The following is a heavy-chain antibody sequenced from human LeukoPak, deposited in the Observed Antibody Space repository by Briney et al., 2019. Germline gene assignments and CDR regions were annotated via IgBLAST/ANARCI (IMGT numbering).Heavy chain of an antibody. Sequence: ASVKVSCKASGYTFTSYYMHWVRQAPGQGLEWMGIINPSGGSTSYAQKFQGRVTMTRDTSTSTVYMELSSLRSEDTAVYYCATHYRVKWELSYYFDYWGQGTLVTVSS. CDR1: GYTFTSYY. J-gene: IGHJ4*02. V-gene: IGHV1-46*01. CDR3: ATHYRVKWELSYYFDY. D-gene: IGHD1-26*01. CDR2: INPSGGST.